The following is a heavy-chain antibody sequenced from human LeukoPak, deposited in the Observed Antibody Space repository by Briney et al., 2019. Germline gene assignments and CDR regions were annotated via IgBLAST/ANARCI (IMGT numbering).Heavy chain of an antibody. J-gene: IGHJ4*02. Sequence: GGSLRLSCEASGFTFSSYAMSWVRQAPGKGLEWASAISGSGGSTYYADSVKGRFTISRDNSKNTLYLQMNSLRAEDTAVYYCAKEQKLSSGWDSYFDYWGQGTLVTVSS. CDR3: AKEQKLSSGWDSYFDY. V-gene: IGHV3-23*01. CDR2: ISGSGGST. CDR1: GFTFSSYA. D-gene: IGHD6-19*01.